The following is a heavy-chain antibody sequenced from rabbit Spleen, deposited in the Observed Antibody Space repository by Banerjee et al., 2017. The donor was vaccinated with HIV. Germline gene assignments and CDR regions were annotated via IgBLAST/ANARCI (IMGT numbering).Heavy chain of an antibody. Sequence: QQQLEESGGGLVKPGGTLTLTCKASGIDFSSYNFICWVRQAPGKGLEWIACINTATGKAVYASWAKGRFTISKTSSTTVTLHMTSLTAADTATYFCARDTGTSFSSYGMDLWGPGTLVTVS. V-gene: IGHV1S45*01. D-gene: IGHD8-1*01. CDR1: GIDFSSYNF. CDR2: INTATGKA. CDR3: ARDTGTSFSSYGMDL. J-gene: IGHJ6*01.